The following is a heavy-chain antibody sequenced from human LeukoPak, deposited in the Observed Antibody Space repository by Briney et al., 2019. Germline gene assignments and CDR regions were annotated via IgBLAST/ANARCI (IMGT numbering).Heavy chain of an antibody. CDR1: GYTFTGYY. Sequence: GASVKVSCKASGYTFTGYYMHWVRQAPGQGLAWMGWINPNSGGTNYAQKFQGRVTMTRDTSISTAYMELSRLRSDDTAVYYCARSLYSSGWYDYWGQGTLVTVSS. J-gene: IGHJ4*02. CDR3: ARSLYSSGWYDY. CDR2: INPNSGGT. V-gene: IGHV1-2*02. D-gene: IGHD6-19*01.